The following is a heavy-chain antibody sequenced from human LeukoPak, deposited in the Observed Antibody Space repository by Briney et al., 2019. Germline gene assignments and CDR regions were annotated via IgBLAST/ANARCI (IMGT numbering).Heavy chain of an antibody. CDR3: ARDGYWCCDY. CDR1: GFTFSSHW. V-gene: IGHV3-7*01. J-gene: IGHJ4*02. Sequence: GGSLRLSCAASGFTFSSHWMSWVRQAPGKGLEWVANINQGGNDRNYVDSVKGRFTISRDNAQSSLYLQMDSLRVEDTAMYYCARDGYWCCDYWGQGTLVTVSS. D-gene: IGHD2-8*02. CDR2: INQGGNDR.